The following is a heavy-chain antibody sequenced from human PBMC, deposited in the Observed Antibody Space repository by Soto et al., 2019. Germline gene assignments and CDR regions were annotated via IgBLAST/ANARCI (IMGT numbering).Heavy chain of an antibody. D-gene: IGHD3-10*01. CDR1: CCSISTYY. CDR3: ARVWGGAFDI. Sequence: SGTLSLTCTVICCSISTYYWSWIRQPPGKGLEWIGYIYYSGSTNYNPSLKSRVTISVDTSKNQFSLKLSSVTAADTAVYYCARVWGGAFDIWGQGTMVT. CDR2: IYYSGST. V-gene: IGHV4-59*01. J-gene: IGHJ3*02.